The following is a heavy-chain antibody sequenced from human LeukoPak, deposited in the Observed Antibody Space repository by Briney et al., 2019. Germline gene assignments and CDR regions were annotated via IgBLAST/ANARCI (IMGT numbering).Heavy chain of an antibody. CDR2: MNPDGSQG. V-gene: IGHV3-7*01. J-gene: IGHJ3*01. CDR1: GFTFSNSY. CDR3: ARDPAYGALDV. D-gene: IGHD2-21*01. Sequence: GGSLRLSCEASGFTFSNSYMSWVRQAPGKGLEWVAIMNPDGSQGSYVDSVKGRFAISRDNALNSLFLQMNSLSAEDTAVYYCARDPAYGALDVWGQGTTVTVSP.